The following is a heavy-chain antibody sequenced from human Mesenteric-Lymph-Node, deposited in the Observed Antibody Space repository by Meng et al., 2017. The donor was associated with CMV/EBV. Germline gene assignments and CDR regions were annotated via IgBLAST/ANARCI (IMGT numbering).Heavy chain of an antibody. V-gene: IGHV3-48*04. J-gene: IGHJ6*02. D-gene: IGHD1-1*01. CDR1: GFTFSSYS. CDR2: ISSSSSTI. Sequence: GGSLRLSCAASGFTFSSYSMNWVRQAPGKGLEWVSYISSSSSTIYYADYVKGRFTISRDNAKNSLYLQMNSLRAEDTAVYYCARDRYPYYYYGMDVWGQGTTVTVSS. CDR3: ARDRYPYYYYGMDV.